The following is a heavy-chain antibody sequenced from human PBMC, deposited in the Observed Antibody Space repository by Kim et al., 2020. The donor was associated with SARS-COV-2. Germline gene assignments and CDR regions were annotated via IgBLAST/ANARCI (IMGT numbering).Heavy chain of an antibody. Sequence: DSLKGRFTISRDNAKNSLYRQMDSLRAEDTAVYYCAGELKASYYYYGMDVWGQGTTVTVSS. CDR3: AGELKASYYYYGMDV. J-gene: IGHJ6*02. V-gene: IGHV3-11*06.